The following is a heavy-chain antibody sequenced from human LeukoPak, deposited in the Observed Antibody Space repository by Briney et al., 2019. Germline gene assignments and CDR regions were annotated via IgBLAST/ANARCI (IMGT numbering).Heavy chain of an antibody. CDR2: IYYTDT. V-gene: IGHV4-30-4*07. CDR3: ASHSGGYAY. Sequence: LRLSCAASGFTFRTSGMNWVRQAPGKGLEWIGYIYYTDTYYNPSLKSRVTISLDTSKNQFSLKLSSVTAADTAVYYCASHSGGYAYWGQGTLVTVSS. J-gene: IGHJ4*02. CDR1: GFTFRTSG. D-gene: IGHD5-12*01.